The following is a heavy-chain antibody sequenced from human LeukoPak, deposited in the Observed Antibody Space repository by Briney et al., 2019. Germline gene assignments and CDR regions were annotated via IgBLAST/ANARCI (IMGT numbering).Heavy chain of an antibody. J-gene: IGHJ4*02. CDR2: ISSSSSYI. Sequence: GGSLRLSCAASGFTFSSYELNWVRQAPGKGLEWVSSISSSSSYICYADSVKGRFTISRDNAKNSLYLQMNSLRAEDTAVYYCASIAADFDYWGQGTLVTVSS. D-gene: IGHD6-13*01. V-gene: IGHV3-21*01. CDR1: GFTFSSYE. CDR3: ASIAADFDY.